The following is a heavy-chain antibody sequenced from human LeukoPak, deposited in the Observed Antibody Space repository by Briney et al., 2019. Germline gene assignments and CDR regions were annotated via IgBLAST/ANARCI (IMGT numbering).Heavy chain of an antibody. CDR3: AREERDGYNYWYFDL. CDR2: ISSSGLYI. V-gene: IGHV3-21*01. CDR1: GFTFSSYE. D-gene: IGHD5-24*01. Sequence: PGGSLRLSCAASGFTFSSYEMNWVRQAPGKGLEWVSSISSSGLYIYYADSVKGRFTISRDNAKNSLYLQMSSLRAEDTAVYYCAREERDGYNYWYFDLWGRGTLVTVSS. J-gene: IGHJ2*01.